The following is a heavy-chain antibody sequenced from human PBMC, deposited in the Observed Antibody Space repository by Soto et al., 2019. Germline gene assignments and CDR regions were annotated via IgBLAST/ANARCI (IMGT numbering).Heavy chain of an antibody. CDR2: IYYTGST. V-gene: IGHV4-59*08. CDR1: GGSISSYY. Sequence: PSETLSLTCTVSGGSISSYYWTWIRQSPRRGLEWIGYIYYTGSTNYNPSLKSRVTISVDTSKNQFSLKLSSVTAADTAVYYCARQLPGAKYYDYWGQGTLVTVSS. D-gene: IGHD2-21*01. CDR3: ARQLPGAKYYDY. J-gene: IGHJ4*02.